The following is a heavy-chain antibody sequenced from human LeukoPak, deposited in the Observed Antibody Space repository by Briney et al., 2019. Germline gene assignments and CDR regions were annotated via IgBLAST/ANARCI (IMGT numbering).Heavy chain of an antibody. V-gene: IGHV4-4*07. Sequence: SETLSLTCTVSGGSISGYYWTWIRQPAGKGLEWIGRFYDSGNTNYNPSLKSRVTMSVDTSKNQVSLNLRSVTAADTAVYYCARLVVATITDSLAIGAFDIWGQGTMVTVSS. D-gene: IGHD5-12*01. CDR1: GGSISGYY. J-gene: IGHJ3*02. CDR3: ARLVVATITDSLAIGAFDI. CDR2: FYDSGNT.